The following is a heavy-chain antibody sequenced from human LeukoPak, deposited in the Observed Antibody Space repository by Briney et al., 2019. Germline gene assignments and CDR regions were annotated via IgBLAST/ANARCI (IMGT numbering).Heavy chain of an antibody. V-gene: IGHV3-30-3*01. CDR1: GFTFSSYA. J-gene: IGHJ4*02. CDR3: ARDLLARGSYYSY. CDR2: LSYDGSNK. D-gene: IGHD1-26*01. Sequence: PGRSLRLSCAASGFTFSSYAMHWVRQAPGKGLEWVAVLSYDGSNKYYADSVKGRFTISRDNSKNTLYLQMNSLRAEDTAVYYCARDLLARGSYYSYWGQGTLVTVSS.